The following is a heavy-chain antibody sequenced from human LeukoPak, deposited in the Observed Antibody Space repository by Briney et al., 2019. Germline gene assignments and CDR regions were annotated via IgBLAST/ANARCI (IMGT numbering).Heavy chain of an antibody. V-gene: IGHV1-2*02. J-gene: IGHJ4*02. Sequence: ASVKVSCKASGYTFTGYFMHWVRQAPGQGLEWMGWINPDSGYTNYAQKFQGRVTMTRDTSISTTYMELSRLRSDDTAVYYCARRSGSYYYFAYWGQGTLVTVSS. D-gene: IGHD1-26*01. CDR2: INPDSGYT. CDR3: ARRSGSYYYFAY. CDR1: GYTFTGYF.